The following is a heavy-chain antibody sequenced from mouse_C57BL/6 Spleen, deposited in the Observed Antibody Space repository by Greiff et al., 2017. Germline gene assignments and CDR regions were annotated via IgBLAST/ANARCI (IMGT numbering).Heavy chain of an antibody. Sequence: VQLQQSGPELVKPGASVKISCKASGYTFTDYYMNWVKQSHGQSLEWIGNINPKNGGTSYNQQFTGKATLTVDKSSSTAYMELQSLTSKDSAVYNGARKEGYYFGSSDGYCDVWGTGTTVTVSS. V-gene: IGHV1-26*01. CDR2: INPKNGGT. J-gene: IGHJ1*03. D-gene: IGHD1-1*01. CDR3: ARKEGYYFGSSDGYCDV. CDR1: GYTFTDYY.